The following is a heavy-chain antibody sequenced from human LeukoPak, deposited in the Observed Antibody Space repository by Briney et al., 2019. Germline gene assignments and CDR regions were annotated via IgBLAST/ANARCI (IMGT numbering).Heavy chain of an antibody. V-gene: IGHV3-23*01. CDR1: GFTFSSYA. D-gene: IGHD1-26*01. J-gene: IGHJ6*02. CDR3: AKCSGSYYYGMDV. CDR2: ISGSGDTT. Sequence: GGSLRLSCAASGFTFSSYAMTWVRKAPGKGLEWISDISGSGDTTYYADSVKGRFTISRDNFKNTLYLQMNSLRAEDTAVYYCAKCSGSYYYGMDVWGQGTTVTVSS.